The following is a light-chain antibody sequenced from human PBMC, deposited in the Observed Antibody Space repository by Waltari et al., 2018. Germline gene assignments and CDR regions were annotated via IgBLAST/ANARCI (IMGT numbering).Light chain of an antibody. CDR1: SSDVGGYNY. CDR2: DVS. CDR3: CSYAGSSYV. V-gene: IGLV2-11*01. Sequence: QSALTQPRSVSGSPGQLVTISCTGTSSDVGGYNYVSWYQQHPGKAPKLMIYDVSKRPSGVPDPFSGSKSGNTASLTISGLQAEDEADYYCCSYAGSSYVFGTGTKVTVL. J-gene: IGLJ1*01.